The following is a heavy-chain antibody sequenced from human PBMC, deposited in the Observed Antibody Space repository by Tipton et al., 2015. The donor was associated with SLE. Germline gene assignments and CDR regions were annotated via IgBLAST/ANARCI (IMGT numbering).Heavy chain of an antibody. Sequence: TLSLTCAVYGGSFSGYYWSWIRQPPGKGLEWIGEINHSGSTNYNPSLKSRVTISVDTSKNQFSLKLSSVTAADTAVYYCARVFFGEVVVHYYYYMDVWGKGTTVTVSS. V-gene: IGHV4-34*01. J-gene: IGHJ6*03. CDR1: GGSFSGYY. CDR3: ARVFFGEVVVHYYYYMDV. D-gene: IGHD3-3*01. CDR2: INHSGST.